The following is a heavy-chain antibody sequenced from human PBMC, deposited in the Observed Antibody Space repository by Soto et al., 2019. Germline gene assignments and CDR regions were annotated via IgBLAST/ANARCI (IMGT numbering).Heavy chain of an antibody. Sequence: GGSLRLSCAASGFTFSSYSMNWVRQAPGKGLEWVSSISSSSSYIYYADSVKGRFTISRDNAKNSLYLQMNSLRAEDTAVYYCARDAYSSSSTDYYYMDVWGKGTTVTVSS. V-gene: IGHV3-21*01. CDR2: ISSSSSYI. CDR3: ARDAYSSSSTDYYYMDV. CDR1: GFTFSSYS. D-gene: IGHD6-6*01. J-gene: IGHJ6*03.